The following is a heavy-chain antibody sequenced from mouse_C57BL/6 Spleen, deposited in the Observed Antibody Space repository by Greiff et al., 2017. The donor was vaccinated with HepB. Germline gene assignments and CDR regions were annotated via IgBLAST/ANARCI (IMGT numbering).Heavy chain of an antibody. J-gene: IGHJ4*01. Sequence: VQLQQSGPELVKPGASVKISCKASGYAFSSSWMNWVKQRPGKGLEWIGRIYPGDGDTNYNGKFKGKATLTADKSSSTAYMQLSSLTSEDSAVYFGARGLLRPRGYAMDYWGQGTSVTVSS. CDR3: ARGLLRPRGYAMDY. CDR1: GYAFSSSW. CDR2: IYPGDGDT. D-gene: IGHD1-1*01. V-gene: IGHV1-82*01.